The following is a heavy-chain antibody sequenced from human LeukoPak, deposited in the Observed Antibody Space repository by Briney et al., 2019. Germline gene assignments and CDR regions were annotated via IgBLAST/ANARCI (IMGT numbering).Heavy chain of an antibody. CDR2: IHYSGNT. CDR1: GGSISSTSSTYY. Sequence: SETLSLTCTVSGGSISSTSSTYYWNWVRQPPGKGLEWIGSIHYSGNTYFNPSLKSRVTISIDTSKNQFSVKLNSVTAADTAVYYCARKGTIAPTGASHFDHWGRGTLVTVSS. D-gene: IGHD6-13*01. V-gene: IGHV4-39*01. CDR3: ARKGTIAPTGASHFDH. J-gene: IGHJ4*02.